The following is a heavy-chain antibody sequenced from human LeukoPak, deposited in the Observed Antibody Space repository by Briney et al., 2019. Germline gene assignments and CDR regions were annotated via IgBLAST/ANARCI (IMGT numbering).Heavy chain of an antibody. CDR3: AKDGGHSSVLYYFES. J-gene: IGHJ4*02. D-gene: IGHD6-19*01. CDR2: ISWKSDSM. Sequence: GGSLRLSCEDSGFIFDDYAMHGVRQAPGKGLEWVSGISWKSDSMRYADSVKGRFTVSRDNAKNSLYLEMNSLRPEDTAFYYCAKDGGHSSVLYYFESWGQGTLVTVSS. CDR1: GFIFDDYA. V-gene: IGHV3-9*01.